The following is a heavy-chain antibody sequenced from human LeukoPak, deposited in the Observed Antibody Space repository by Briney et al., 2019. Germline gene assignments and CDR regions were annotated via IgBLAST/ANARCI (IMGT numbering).Heavy chain of an antibody. D-gene: IGHD6-6*01. Sequence: GGSLRLSCAASGFTFSSYGMNWVRQVPGKGLEWVAFIRYDGNTKYYADSVKGRFTISRDNSKNTLHLQMNSPRAEDTAVYHCAKSSSENYYYMDVWGKGTTVTVSS. CDR3: AKSSSENYYYMDV. J-gene: IGHJ6*03. V-gene: IGHV3-30*02. CDR1: GFTFSSYG. CDR2: IRYDGNTK.